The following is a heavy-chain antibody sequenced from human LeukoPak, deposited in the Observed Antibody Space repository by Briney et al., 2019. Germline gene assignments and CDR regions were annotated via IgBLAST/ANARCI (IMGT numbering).Heavy chain of an antibody. D-gene: IGHD3-3*01. Sequence: SETLSLTCTVSGGSTSSGIYYWGWIRQPPGKGLEWIGNIYYSGSTYYNPSLKSRVTISVDTSKNQFSLKLSSVTAADTAVYYCARGRKPWTIFGVGYYFDYWGQGTLVTVSS. V-gene: IGHV4-39*01. CDR2: IYYSGST. CDR1: GGSTSSGIYY. CDR3: ARGRKPWTIFGVGYYFDY. J-gene: IGHJ4*02.